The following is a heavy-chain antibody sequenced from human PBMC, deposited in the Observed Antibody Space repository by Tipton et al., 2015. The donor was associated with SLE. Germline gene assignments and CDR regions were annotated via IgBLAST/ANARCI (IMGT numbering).Heavy chain of an antibody. Sequence: TLSLTCAVSGASFSANYWGWIRQPPGKGLEWIGGVNHDRDTIYNPSLKSRVTFSVDTSTNQLSLRLNSVTAADTAVYYCARGVAGYYSFCYMDVWGKGTTVTVSS. J-gene: IGHJ6*03. D-gene: IGHD2-15*01. CDR3: ARGVAGYYSFCYMDV. CDR1: GASFSANY. CDR2: VNHDRDT. V-gene: IGHV4-34*01.